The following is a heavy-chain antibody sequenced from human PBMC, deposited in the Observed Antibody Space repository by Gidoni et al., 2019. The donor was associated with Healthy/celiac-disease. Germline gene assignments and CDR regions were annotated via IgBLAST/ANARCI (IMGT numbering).Heavy chain of an antibody. D-gene: IGHD3-10*01. J-gene: IGHJ4*02. Sequence: EVQLVESGGGLVEPGGFLRLSCTGSGITFSTYWMDWVRQAPGKGLEWVANIKQDGSEKNYGDSVKGRLTVSRDNAKNSVYLQMNSLRVEDTGVYYCAREGFGPGSFWGQGSLVTVSS. CDR2: IKQDGSEK. CDR1: GITFSTYW. V-gene: IGHV3-7*01. CDR3: AREGFGPGSF.